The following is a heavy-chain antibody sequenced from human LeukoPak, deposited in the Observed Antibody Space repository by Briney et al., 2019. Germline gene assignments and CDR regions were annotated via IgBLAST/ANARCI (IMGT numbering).Heavy chain of an antibody. CDR3: ASGGGYSGSYRNAFDM. Sequence: ASVKVSCKASGYTFTGYYIHWVRQAPGQGLEWMGWINPNSGGTNYAQKFQDRVTMTRDTSISTAYMELSRLRFDDTAVYYCASGGGYSGSYRNAFDMWGQGTTVTVSS. CDR2: INPNSGGT. J-gene: IGHJ3*02. V-gene: IGHV1-2*02. CDR1: GYTFTGYY. D-gene: IGHD1-26*01.